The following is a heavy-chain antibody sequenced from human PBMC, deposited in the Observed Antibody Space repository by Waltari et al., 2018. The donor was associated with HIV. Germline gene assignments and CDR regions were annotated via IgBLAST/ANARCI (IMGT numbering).Heavy chain of an antibody. CDR1: GYTFRSYT. CDR2: ISSSSTK. D-gene: IGHD4-17*01. CDR3: AGRSHGDFPSYYYYVMDV. Sequence: EVEMGAPGGGLEQPGGSRGLSCAASGYTFRSYTPNWVRQAPGKGLEWVSYISSSSTKYYADSVKGRFTISRDNAKNSLYLQMNTLRAEDTAVYYCAGRSHGDFPSYYYYVMDVWGQGTTVPVSS. V-gene: IGHV3-48*04. J-gene: IGHJ6*02.